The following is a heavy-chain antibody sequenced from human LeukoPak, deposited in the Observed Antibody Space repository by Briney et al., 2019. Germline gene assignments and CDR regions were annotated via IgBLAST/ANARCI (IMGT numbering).Heavy chain of an antibody. CDR1: GGSISSYY. CDR2: IYYSGST. CDR3: ARSAGAGTRFVWFDP. J-gene: IGHJ5*02. V-gene: IGHV4-59*01. D-gene: IGHD6-19*01. Sequence: SETLSLTCTVSGGSISSYYWSWIRQPPGKGLEWIGYIYYSGSTNYNPSLKSRVTISVATSKNQFSLKLSSVTAADTAVYHGARSAGAGTRFVWFDPWGQGTLVTASS.